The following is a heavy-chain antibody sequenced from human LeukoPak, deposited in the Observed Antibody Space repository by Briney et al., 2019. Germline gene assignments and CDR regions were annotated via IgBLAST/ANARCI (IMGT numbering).Heavy chain of an antibody. D-gene: IGHD1-1*01. CDR2: IESGAKSYAT. V-gene: IGHV3-73*01. CDR3: TGEKEAYNFGLAYYYYYIDA. J-gene: IGHJ6*03. CDR1: GFTFSGSA. Sequence: GGSLRLSCAASGFTFSGSAMHWVRQASGKGLEWVGQIESGAKSYATAYAASVKGRITISRDDSKNTAFLQMNNLQTEDTAVYYCTGEKEAYNFGLAYYYYYIDAWGKGTTVTVSS.